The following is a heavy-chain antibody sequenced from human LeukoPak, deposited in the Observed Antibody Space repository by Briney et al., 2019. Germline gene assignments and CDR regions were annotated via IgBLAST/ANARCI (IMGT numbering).Heavy chain of an antibody. CDR3: ARGSLIAVAGYYFDY. D-gene: IGHD6-19*01. V-gene: IGHV4-34*01. CDR1: GGSFSGYY. J-gene: IGHJ4*02. CDR2: INHSGST. Sequence: NPSETLSLTCAVYGGSFSGYYWSWIRQPPGKGLEWIGEINHSGSTNYNPSLKSRVTISVDTSKNQFSLKLSSVTAADTAVYYCARGSLIAVAGYYFDYWGQGTLVTVSS.